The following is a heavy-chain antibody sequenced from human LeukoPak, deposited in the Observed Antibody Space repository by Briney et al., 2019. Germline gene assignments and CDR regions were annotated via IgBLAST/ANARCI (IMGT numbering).Heavy chain of an antibody. J-gene: IGHJ4*02. CDR2: ISWNGGSI. CDR1: GFTFDDYA. Sequence: GGSLRLSCTASGFTFDDYAMHWVRQVPGKGLEWVSGISWNGGSIGYADSVKGRFTIYRDNAKNSLYLQMNSLRAEDMALYYCASGWMVRGPLGDYWGQGTLVTVSS. V-gene: IGHV3-9*03. D-gene: IGHD3-10*01. CDR3: ASGWMVRGPLGDY.